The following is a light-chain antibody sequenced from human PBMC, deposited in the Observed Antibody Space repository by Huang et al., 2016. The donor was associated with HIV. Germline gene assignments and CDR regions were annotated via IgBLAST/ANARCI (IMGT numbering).Light chain of an antibody. CDR2: DAS. CDR1: RSISSW. V-gene: IGKV1-5*01. CDR3: QQYNSYPWT. Sequence: DIQMTQSPSTLSASVGDRVTITCRASRSISSWLAWYQQNPGKAPKLLIYDASSLESGVPSRFSGSGSGTEFTLTISSLQPDDFATYYCQQYNSYPWTFGQGTKVEIK. J-gene: IGKJ1*01.